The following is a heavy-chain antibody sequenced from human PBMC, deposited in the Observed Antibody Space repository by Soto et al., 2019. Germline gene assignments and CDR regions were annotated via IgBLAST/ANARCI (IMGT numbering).Heavy chain of an antibody. CDR3: AKDWAPSSAAYYFDY. CDR1: GFTFSTYG. Sequence: QVQLVESGGGVVQPGRSLRLSCAGSGFTFSTYGIHWVRQAPGKGLEWVAVISFDGSYKYYADSVKGRFTVSRDNSKNTLYLQMSSLRAEDTAVYYCAKDWAPSSAAYYFDYWGQVTRVTVSS. D-gene: IGHD6-19*01. J-gene: IGHJ4*02. CDR2: ISFDGSYK. V-gene: IGHV3-30*18.